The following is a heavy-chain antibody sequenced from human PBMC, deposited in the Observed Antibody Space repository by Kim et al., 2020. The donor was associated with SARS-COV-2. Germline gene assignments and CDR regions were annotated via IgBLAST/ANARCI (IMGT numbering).Heavy chain of an antibody. CDR2: IWYDGSNK. J-gene: IGHJ4*02. CDR1: GFTFSSYG. D-gene: IGHD3-10*01. Sequence: GGSLRLSCAASGFTFSSYGMHWVRQAPGKGLEWVAVIWYDGSNKYYADSVKGRFTISRDNSKNTLYLQMNSLRAEDTAVYYCARVVWFGDTYYFDYWGQGTLVTVSS. CDR3: ARVVWFGDTYYFDY. V-gene: IGHV3-33*01.